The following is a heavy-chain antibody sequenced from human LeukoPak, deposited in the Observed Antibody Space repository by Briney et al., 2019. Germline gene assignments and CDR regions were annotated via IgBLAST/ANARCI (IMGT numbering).Heavy chain of an antibody. CDR1: GFTFSSYG. CDR2: ISYDGSNK. J-gene: IGHJ4*02. V-gene: IGHV3-30*18. D-gene: IGHD2-2*01. Sequence: GGSLRLSCAASGFTFSSYGMHWVRQAPGKGLEWVAVISYDGSNKYYADSVKGRFTISRDNSKNTLYLQMNSLRAEDTAVYYCAKTGYQLLVDYWGQGTLVTVSS. CDR3: AKTGYQLLVDY.